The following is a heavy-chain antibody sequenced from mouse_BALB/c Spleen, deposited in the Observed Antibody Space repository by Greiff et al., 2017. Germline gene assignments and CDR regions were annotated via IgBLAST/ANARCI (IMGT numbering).Heavy chain of an antibody. CDR3: ARSEFAY. CDR1: GYAFSSSW. V-gene: IGHV1-82*01. J-gene: IGHJ3*01. CDR2: IYPGDGDT. Sequence: VQLQQSGPELVKPGASVKISCKASGYAFSSSWMNWVKQRPGQGLEWIGRIYPGDGDTNYNGKFKGKATLTADKSSSTAYMQLSSLTSVDSAVYFCARSEFAYWGQGTLVTVSA.